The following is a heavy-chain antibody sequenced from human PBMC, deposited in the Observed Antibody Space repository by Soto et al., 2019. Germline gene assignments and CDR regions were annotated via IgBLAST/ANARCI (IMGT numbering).Heavy chain of an antibody. J-gene: IGHJ4*02. CDR3: ARAGRSSSKTVFDY. D-gene: IGHD6-6*01. V-gene: IGHV4-59*01. Sequence: QVQLQESGPGLVKPSETLSLTCTVSGGSISGYYWSWIRHPPGKGLEWIGYISYNGSPNYSPSLKSRVTISLDTSQSQFSLKLTSVTAADTAVYYCARAGRSSSKTVFDYWGQGNLVTVSS. CDR2: ISYNGSP. CDR1: GGSISGYY.